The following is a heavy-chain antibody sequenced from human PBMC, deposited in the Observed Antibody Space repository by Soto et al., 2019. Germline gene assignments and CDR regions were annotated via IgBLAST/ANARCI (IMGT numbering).Heavy chain of an antibody. D-gene: IGHD2-21*01. CDR2: INHSGST. Sequence: SETLSLTCAVYGGSFSGYYWSWIRQPPGRGLEWIGEINHSGSTNYNPSLKSRVTISVDTSKNQFSLKLSSVTAADTAVYYCARRLLLWWSDPWGQGTLVTVSS. CDR3: ARRLLLWWSDP. CDR1: GGSFSGYY. V-gene: IGHV4-34*01. J-gene: IGHJ5*02.